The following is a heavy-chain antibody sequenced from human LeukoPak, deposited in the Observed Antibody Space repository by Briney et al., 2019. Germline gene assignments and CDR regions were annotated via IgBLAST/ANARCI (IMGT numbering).Heavy chain of an antibody. CDR3: ARGVTAMATPYFDY. D-gene: IGHD5-18*01. J-gene: IGHJ4*02. CDR1: GGSISSYY. CDR2: IYYSGST. Sequence: PSETLSLTCTVSGGSISSYYWSWIRQPPGKGLEWIGYIYYSGSTNYNPSLKSRVTISVDTSKNQFSLKLSSVTAADTAVYYCARGVTAMATPYFDYWGQGTLVIVSS. V-gene: IGHV4-59*01.